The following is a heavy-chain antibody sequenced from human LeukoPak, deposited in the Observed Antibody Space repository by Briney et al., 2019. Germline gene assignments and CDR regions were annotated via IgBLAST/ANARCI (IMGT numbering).Heavy chain of an antibody. Sequence: WASVKVSCKASGYTFTSYAMHWVRQAPGQRLEWIGWINAGNGNTKYSQKFQGRVTITRDTSASTAYMELSSLRSEDTAVYYCAREGLGEWLPAGGFFDYWGQGTLVTVSS. CDR3: AREGLGEWLPAGGFFDY. CDR2: INAGNGNT. CDR1: GYTFTSYA. D-gene: IGHD3-16*01. J-gene: IGHJ4*02. V-gene: IGHV1-3*01.